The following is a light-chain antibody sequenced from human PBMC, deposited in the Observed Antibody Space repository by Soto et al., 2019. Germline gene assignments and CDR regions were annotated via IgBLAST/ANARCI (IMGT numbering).Light chain of an antibody. CDR2: AAT. V-gene: IGKV1-9*01. J-gene: IGKJ4*02. CDR3: QQLNTCPLT. Sequence: DIQMTQSPSTLSASVGERVTITCRASQSISSYLVWYQQKPGKAPKLLIYAATTIQSGVPSRFSGSESGAEFTLTISSLQPEDFAAYYCQQLNTCPLTFGGGTKVDIK. CDR1: QSISSY.